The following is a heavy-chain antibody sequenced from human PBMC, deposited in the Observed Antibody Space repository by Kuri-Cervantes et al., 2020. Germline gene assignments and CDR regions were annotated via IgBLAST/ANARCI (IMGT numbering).Heavy chain of an antibody. V-gene: IGHV4-39*01. CDR1: GGSISGTSYY. CDR2: IHYSGST. CDR3: ARVVRRGIAAFDY. Sequence: SETLSLTCTVSGGSISGTSYYWTWIRQPPGKGLEWIGSIHYSGSTWPFPSLKSRVSMSVDTSKNQFSLSLSSVTAADTAVYYCARVVRRGIAAFDYWGQGTLVTVSS. J-gene: IGHJ4*02. D-gene: IGHD6-25*01.